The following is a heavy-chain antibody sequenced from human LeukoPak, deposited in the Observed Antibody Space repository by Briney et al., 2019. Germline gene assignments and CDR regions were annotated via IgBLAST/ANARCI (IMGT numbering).Heavy chain of an antibody. CDR2: IYYSGST. CDR3: AREAHYGDYALYFDY. Sequence: SETLSLTCTVSGGSISSYYWSWIRQPPGKGLEWIGYIYYSGSTNYNPSLESRVTISVDTSKNQFSLKLSSVTAADTAVYYCAREAHYGDYALYFDYWGQGTLVTVSS. J-gene: IGHJ4*02. CDR1: GGSISSYY. D-gene: IGHD4-17*01. V-gene: IGHV4-59*01.